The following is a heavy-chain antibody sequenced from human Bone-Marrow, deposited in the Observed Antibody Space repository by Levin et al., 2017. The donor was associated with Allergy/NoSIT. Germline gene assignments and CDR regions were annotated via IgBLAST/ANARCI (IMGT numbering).Heavy chain of an antibody. J-gene: IGHJ6*02. CDR2: ITRSSDYM. CDR1: GFNFSTYN. D-gene: IGHD4-17*01. V-gene: IGHV3-21*01. CDR3: AKDRTYGILWNYGMDV. Sequence: GASVKVSCAASGFNFSTYNMNWVRQAPGKGLEWVSSITRSSDYMYYADSVKGRFTISRDNAKNSLFLQMNSLRVDDTAVYYCAKDRTYGILWNYGMDVWGQGTTVTVSS.